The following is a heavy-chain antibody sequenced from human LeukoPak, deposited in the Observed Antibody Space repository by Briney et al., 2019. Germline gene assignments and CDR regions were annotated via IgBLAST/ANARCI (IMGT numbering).Heavy chain of an antibody. V-gene: IGHV1-2*02. CDR1: GYTFTGYY. D-gene: IGHD3-22*01. J-gene: IGHJ3*02. CDR2: INPNSGGT. Sequence: GASVKVSCKASGYTFTGYYMHWVRQAPGQGLEWMGWINPNSGGTNYAQKFQGRVTMTRDTSISTAYMELSRLRSDDTAVYYCTRENYYDSSGYYYEVRAFDIWGQGTMVTVSS. CDR3: TRENYYDSSGYYYEVRAFDI.